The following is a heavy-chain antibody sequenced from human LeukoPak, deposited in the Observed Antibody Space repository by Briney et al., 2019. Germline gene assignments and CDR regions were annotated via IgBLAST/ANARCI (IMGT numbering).Heavy chain of an antibody. J-gene: IGHJ5*02. CDR2: IYYSGST. D-gene: IGHD6-13*01. Sequence: PSETLSLTCTVSGGSISSSSYYWGWIRQPPGKGLEWIGSIYYSGSTYYNPSLKSRVTISVDTSKNQFSLKLSSVTAADTAVYYCARDWIAAAEGGRHWFDPWGQGTLVTVSS. V-gene: IGHV4-39*07. CDR3: ARDWIAAAEGGRHWFDP. CDR1: GGSISSSSYY.